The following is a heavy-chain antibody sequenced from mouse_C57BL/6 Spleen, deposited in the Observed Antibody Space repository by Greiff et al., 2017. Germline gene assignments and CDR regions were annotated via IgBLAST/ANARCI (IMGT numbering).Heavy chain of an antibody. CDR2: IDPSDSET. J-gene: IGHJ2*01. D-gene: IGHD3-2*02. V-gene: IGHV1-52*01. Sequence: QVQLQQPGAELVRPGSSVKLSCKASGYTFTSYWMHWVKQRPRQGLEWIGNIDPSDSETHYNQKFKDKATLTVDKSSSTAYMQLSSLTSEDSAVYYCEIGSSGPFDFGGRGQGTTLTAS. CDR3: EIGSSGPFDFGG. CDR1: GYTFTSYW.